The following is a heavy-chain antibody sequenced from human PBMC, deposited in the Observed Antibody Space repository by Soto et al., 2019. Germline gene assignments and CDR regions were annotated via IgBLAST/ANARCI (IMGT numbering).Heavy chain of an antibody. CDR3: SRGEGYHYYYHAMDV. V-gene: IGHV3-74*03. Sequence: PGGSLRLSCAASGFTFSSYWMHWVRQAPGKGLEWLTRINGEGSYTTYADSVKGRFTISRDNAKNTLYLQLSSLRAEDTAIYYCSRGEGYHYYYHAMDVWGRGTTVTVSS. D-gene: IGHD2-2*01. J-gene: IGHJ6*02. CDR1: GFTFSSYW. CDR2: INGEGSYT.